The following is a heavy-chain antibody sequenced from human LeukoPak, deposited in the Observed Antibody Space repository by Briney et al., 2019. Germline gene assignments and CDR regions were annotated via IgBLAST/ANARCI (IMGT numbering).Heavy chain of an antibody. Sequence: ASVKVSCKASGYTFTSYGISWVRQAPGQGLEWMGWISAYNGNTNYAQKLQGRVTMTTDTSTSTAYMELRSLRSDDTAVYYCARDHGYSSGWSRKSYCYYYGMDVWGQGTTVTVSS. V-gene: IGHV1-18*01. CDR1: GYTFTSYG. D-gene: IGHD6-19*01. J-gene: IGHJ6*02. CDR2: ISAYNGNT. CDR3: ARDHGYSSGWSRKSYCYYYGMDV.